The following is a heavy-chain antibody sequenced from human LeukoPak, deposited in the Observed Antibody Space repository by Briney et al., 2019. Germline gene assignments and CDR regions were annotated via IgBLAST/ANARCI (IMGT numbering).Heavy chain of an antibody. CDR1: GFTFSSYA. CDR3: ARDGILEDAFDI. D-gene: IGHD1-14*01. V-gene: IGHV3-30-3*01. Sequence: GGSLRLSCAASGFTFSSYAMHWVRQAPGKGLEWVAVISYDGSNKYYADSVKGRFTISRDNSKNTLCLQMNSLRAEDTAVYYCARDGILEDAFDIWGQGTMVTVSS. CDR2: ISYDGSNK. J-gene: IGHJ3*02.